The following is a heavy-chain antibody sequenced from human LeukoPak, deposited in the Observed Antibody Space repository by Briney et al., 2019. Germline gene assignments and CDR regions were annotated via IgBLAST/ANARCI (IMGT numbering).Heavy chain of an antibody. Sequence: GGSLRLSCAASGFTFSSYSMNWVRQAPGKGLEWVSSISSSSRYIYYADSVKGRFTISRDNAKNSLYLQMNSLRAEDTAVYYCGRVGDFWSGYYIAYYYYMDVWGKGTTVTVSS. CDR1: GFTFSSYS. CDR2: ISSSSRYI. J-gene: IGHJ6*03. D-gene: IGHD3-3*01. CDR3: GRVGDFWSGYYIAYYYYMDV. V-gene: IGHV3-21*01.